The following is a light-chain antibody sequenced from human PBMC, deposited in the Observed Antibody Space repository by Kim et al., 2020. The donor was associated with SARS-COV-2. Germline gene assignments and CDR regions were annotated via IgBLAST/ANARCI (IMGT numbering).Light chain of an antibody. Sequence: DIVLTQSPATLSLSPGERATLSCRASQSVSSYLAWYQQKPGQAPRLLIYDASNRATGIPARFSGSGSGTDFTLTISSLEPEDFAVYYCQQRVNWPPLTFGGGTKVDIK. V-gene: IGKV3-11*01. CDR1: QSVSSY. CDR3: QQRVNWPPLT. J-gene: IGKJ4*01. CDR2: DAS.